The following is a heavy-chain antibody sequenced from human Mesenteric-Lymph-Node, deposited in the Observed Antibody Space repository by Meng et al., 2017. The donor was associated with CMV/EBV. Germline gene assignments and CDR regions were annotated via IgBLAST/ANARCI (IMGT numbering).Heavy chain of an antibody. CDR1: GFTFSSYS. D-gene: IGHD1-26*01. V-gene: IGHV3-21*01. CDR2: ISSSSSYI. J-gene: IGHJ3*02. Sequence: GGSLRLSCAASGFTFSSYSMNWVRQAPGKGLEWVSSISSSSSYIYYADSVKGRFTISRDNAKNSLYLQMNSLRAEDTAVYYCARDTPQWELPTGAFDIWGQGTMVTVSS. CDR3: ARDTPQWELPTGAFDI.